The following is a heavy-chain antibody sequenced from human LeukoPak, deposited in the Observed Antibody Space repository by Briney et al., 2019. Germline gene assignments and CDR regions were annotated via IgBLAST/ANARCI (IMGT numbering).Heavy chain of an antibody. Sequence: PGRSLRLSCTASGFTFGDYAMSWFRQAPGKGLEWVGFIRRKAYGGTTEYAASVKGRFSISRDDSKSIAYLQMNSLKTEDTAVYYRTRGWDSSSPFGYWGQGTLVTVSS. V-gene: IGHV3-49*03. J-gene: IGHJ4*02. CDR1: GFTFGDYA. D-gene: IGHD6-13*01. CDR2: IRRKAYGGTT. CDR3: TRGWDSSSPFGY.